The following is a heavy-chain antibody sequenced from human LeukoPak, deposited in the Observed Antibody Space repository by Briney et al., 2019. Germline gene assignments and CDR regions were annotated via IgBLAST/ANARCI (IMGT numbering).Heavy chain of an antibody. CDR2: MNPNSANT. Sequence: ASVKVSCKASGYTFTSYDINWVRQATGQGLEWMGWMNPNSANTGYAQRFQGRVTMTRDISISTAYMELSSLRSEDTAVYYCARDYFRGIAAAGTWGQGTLVTVSS. J-gene: IGHJ4*02. D-gene: IGHD6-13*01. CDR3: ARDYFRGIAAAGT. V-gene: IGHV1-8*01. CDR1: GYTFTSYD.